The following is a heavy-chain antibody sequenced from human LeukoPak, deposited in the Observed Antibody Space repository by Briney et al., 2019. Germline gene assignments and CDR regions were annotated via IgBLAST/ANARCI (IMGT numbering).Heavy chain of an antibody. CDR3: AKVASDSRGWHHFDY. D-gene: IGHD6-19*01. CDR1: GFTFSSYA. J-gene: IGHJ4*02. CDR2: ITSNGGST. Sequence: PGGSLRLSCAASGFTFSSYAMHWVRQAPGKGLEYVSAITSNGGSTYYGDSVKGRFTISRDNSQNTLYLQMNSLRAEDTAVYYCAKVASDSRGWHHFDYWGQGTLVTVSS. V-gene: IGHV3-64*04.